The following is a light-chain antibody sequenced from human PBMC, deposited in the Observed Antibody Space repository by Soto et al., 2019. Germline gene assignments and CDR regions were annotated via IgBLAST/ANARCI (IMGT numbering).Light chain of an antibody. CDR3: QHRMNWPLT. CDR2: DAS. Sequence: EIVFTQSPATLSLSPGERTTLSCRASQSVSSYLLWYQQKPGQAPRLLIYDASNRATGIPARFSGSGSETDFTLTISSLEPEDFAVYYCQHRMNWPLTFGQGTRLEIK. V-gene: IGKV3-11*01. CDR1: QSVSSY. J-gene: IGKJ5*01.